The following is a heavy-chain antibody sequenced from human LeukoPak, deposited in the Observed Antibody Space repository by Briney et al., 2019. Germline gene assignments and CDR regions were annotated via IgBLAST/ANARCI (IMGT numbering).Heavy chain of an antibody. J-gene: IGHJ3*02. CDR2: IIPILGIA. Sequence: SVKVSCKASGGTFSSYTISWVRQAPGQGREWMGRIIPILGIANYAQKFQGRVTITAEKSTSTAYMELSSLRSEDTAVYYCASWLSRGYSRHDAFDIWGQGTMVTVSS. CDR1: GGTFSSYT. V-gene: IGHV1-69*02. CDR3: ASWLSRGYSRHDAFDI. D-gene: IGHD3-22*01.